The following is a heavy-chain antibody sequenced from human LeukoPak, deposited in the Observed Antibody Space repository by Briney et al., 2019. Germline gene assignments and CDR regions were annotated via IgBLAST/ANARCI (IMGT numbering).Heavy chain of an antibody. Sequence: GGSLRLSCAASGFTFSSYAMSWVRQAPGKGLEWVSVISGSGGSTYYADSVKGRFTISRDNSKNTLYLQMNSLRAEDTAVYYCAKCGYRYGDVDYWGQRPLVNVFS. CDR1: GFTFSSYA. CDR2: ISGSGGST. CDR3: AKCGYRYGDVDY. J-gene: IGHJ4*02. V-gene: IGHV3-23*01. D-gene: IGHD5-18*01.